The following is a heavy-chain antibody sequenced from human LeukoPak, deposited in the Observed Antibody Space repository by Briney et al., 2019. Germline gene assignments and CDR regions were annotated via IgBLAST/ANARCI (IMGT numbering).Heavy chain of an antibody. CDR1: GFTFSSYE. J-gene: IGHJ6*04. CDR2: ISSSGSTI. Sequence: GGSLRLSCAASGFTFSSYEMNWVRQAPGKGLEWVSYISSSGSTIYYADSVKGRFTISRDNAKNPLYLQMNSLRAEDTAVYYCAELGIAMIGGVWGKGTTVTISS. V-gene: IGHV3-48*03. D-gene: IGHD3-10*02. CDR3: AELGIAMIGGV.